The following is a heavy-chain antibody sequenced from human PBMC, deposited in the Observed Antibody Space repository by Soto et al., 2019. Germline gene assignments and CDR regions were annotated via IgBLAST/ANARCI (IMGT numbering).Heavy chain of an antibody. J-gene: IGHJ4*02. V-gene: IGHV3-30*18. Sequence: LRLSCAASGFTFSSYGMHWVRQAPGKGLEWVAVISYDGSNKYYADSVKGRFTISRDNSKNTLYLQMNSLRAEDTAVYYCAKDLFPTAMVSPFDYWGQGTLVTVSS. CDR1: GFTFSSYG. CDR3: AKDLFPTAMVSPFDY. D-gene: IGHD5-18*01. CDR2: ISYDGSNK.